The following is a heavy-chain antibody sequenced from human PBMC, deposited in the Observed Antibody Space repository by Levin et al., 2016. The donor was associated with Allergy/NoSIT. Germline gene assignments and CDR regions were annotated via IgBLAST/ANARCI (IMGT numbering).Heavy chain of an antibody. Sequence: WIRQPPGKGLEWVGRILSKNSGGTIDYAAPMKGRITISRDDSKNTLYLQMNSLKTEDTGVYYCAVPSTWDLRYYFDYWGQGALVTVSS. CDR2: ILSKNSGGTI. V-gene: IGHV3-15*01. D-gene: IGHD3-9*01. CDR3: AVPSTWDLRYYFDY. J-gene: IGHJ4*02.